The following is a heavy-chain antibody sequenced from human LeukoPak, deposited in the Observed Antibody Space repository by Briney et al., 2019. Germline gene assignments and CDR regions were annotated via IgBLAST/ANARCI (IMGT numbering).Heavy chain of an antibody. J-gene: IGHJ4*02. CDR3: ATEFGHYYGSGRWAHGDY. D-gene: IGHD3-10*01. CDR1: GYTLPELS. Sequence: ASVKFSSKVSGYTLPELSMHWVRPATGKGLEWMGGFDPEDGETIYAQKFQGRVTMTEDTSTDTAYMELSSLRSEDTAVYYCATEFGHYYGSGRWAHGDYWGQGTLVTVSS. CDR2: FDPEDGET. V-gene: IGHV1-24*01.